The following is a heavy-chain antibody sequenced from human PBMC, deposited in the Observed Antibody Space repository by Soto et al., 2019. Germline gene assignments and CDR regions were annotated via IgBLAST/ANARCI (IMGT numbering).Heavy chain of an antibody. V-gene: IGHV3-23*01. Sequence: PGGSLRLSCAASGFTFSSYAMSWVRQAPGKGLEWVSAISGSGGSTYYADSVKGRFTISRDNSKNTLYLQMNSLRAEDTAVYYCAKGQQWLNYYGMDVWGQGTTVTVSS. J-gene: IGHJ6*02. D-gene: IGHD6-19*01. CDR1: GFTFSSYA. CDR2: ISGSGGST. CDR3: AKGQQWLNYYGMDV.